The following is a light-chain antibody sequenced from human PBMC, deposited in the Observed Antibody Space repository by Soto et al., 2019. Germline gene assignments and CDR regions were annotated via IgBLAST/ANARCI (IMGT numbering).Light chain of an antibody. J-gene: IGKJ1*01. CDR2: GAS. CDR1: QSVGSK. CDR3: QQYNNWPPWT. Sequence: EIVMTQSPATLSVSPGERATLSCRASQSVGSKLAWYQQKPGQAPRLLIYGASTRATGMPAMFSGGGSGTEFTLTISSLQSEDFAVYYCQQYNNWPPWTFGQGTKVEIK. V-gene: IGKV3-15*01.